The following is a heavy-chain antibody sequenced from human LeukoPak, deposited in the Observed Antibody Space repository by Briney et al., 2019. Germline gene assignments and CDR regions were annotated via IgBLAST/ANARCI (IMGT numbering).Heavy chain of an antibody. CDR2: IYYSGST. V-gene: IGHV4-59*01. CDR1: GGSISSYY. CDR3: ARGGRATDAFDI. J-gene: IGHJ3*02. D-gene: IGHD1-26*01. Sequence: SGTLSLTCTVSGGSISSYYWSWIRQPPGKGPEWIGYIYYSGSTNYNPSLKSRVTISVDTSKNQFSLKLSSVTAADTAVYYCARGGRATDAFDIWGQGTMVTVSS.